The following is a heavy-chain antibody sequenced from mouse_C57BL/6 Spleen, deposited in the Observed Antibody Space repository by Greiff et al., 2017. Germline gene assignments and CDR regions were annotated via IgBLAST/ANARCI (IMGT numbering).Heavy chain of an antibody. CDR3: ARTRDEYFDV. J-gene: IGHJ1*03. CDR1: GYSITSGYY. Sequence: DVQLQESGPGLVKPSQSLSLTCSVTGYSITSGYYWNWIRQFPGNKLEWMGYISYDGSNNYNPSLKNRISITRDTSKNQFFLKLNSVTTEDTATYYCARTRDEYFDVWGTGTTVTVSS. D-gene: IGHD3-3*01. CDR2: ISYDGSN. V-gene: IGHV3-6*01.